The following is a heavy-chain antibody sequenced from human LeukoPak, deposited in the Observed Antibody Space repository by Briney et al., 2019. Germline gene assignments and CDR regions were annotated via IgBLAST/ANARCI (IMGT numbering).Heavy chain of an antibody. J-gene: IGHJ6*03. V-gene: IGHV3-7*01. CDR3: ARIYYDSSGHRYYYYMDV. CDR2: IKQDGSEK. Sequence: GGSLRLSCAASGFTFSSYWMSWVRQAPGKGLEWVANIKQDGSEKYYVDSVKGRFTISRDNAKNSLYLQMNSLRAEDTAVYYCARIYYDSSGHRYYYYMDVWGKGTTVTISS. D-gene: IGHD3-22*01. CDR1: GFTFSSYW.